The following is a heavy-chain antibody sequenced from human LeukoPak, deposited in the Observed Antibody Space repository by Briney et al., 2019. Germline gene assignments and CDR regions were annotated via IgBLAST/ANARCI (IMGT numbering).Heavy chain of an antibody. J-gene: IGHJ6*02. CDR3: ASLLVDFWSGYPRNGMDV. V-gene: IGHV4-39*07. D-gene: IGHD3-3*01. CDR2: IYDSGST. Sequence: SETLSLTCTVSGGSIRSSYYYWGWLRQPPGKGLEWIGSIYDSGSTYYNPSLKSRVTISVDTSKNQFSLKLSSVTAVDTAVYYCASLLVDFWSGYPRNGMDVWGQGTTVTVSS. CDR1: GGSIRSSYYY.